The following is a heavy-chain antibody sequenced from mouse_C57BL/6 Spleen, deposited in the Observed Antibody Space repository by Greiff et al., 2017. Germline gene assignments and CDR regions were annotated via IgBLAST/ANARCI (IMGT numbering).Heavy chain of an antibody. V-gene: IGHV6-6*01. J-gene: IGHJ4*01. CDR3: TRWVYYGSSLYARYY. Sequence: EVKVVASGGGLVQPGGSMKLSCAASGFTFSDAWMDWVRQSPETGLEWVAEIRNKANNHATYYASSVIGRFTISRDDSKISVYLQMNSLRAEDTGIYYCTRWVYYGSSLYARYYWGQGTSVTVSS. D-gene: IGHD1-1*01. CDR2: IRNKANNHAT. CDR1: GFTFSDAW.